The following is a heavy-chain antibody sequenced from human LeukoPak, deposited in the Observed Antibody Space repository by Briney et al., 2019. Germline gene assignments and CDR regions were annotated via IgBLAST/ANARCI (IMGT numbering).Heavy chain of an antibody. CDR3: ARDSSYYYDSSGYYDYYYMDV. J-gene: IGHJ6*03. Sequence: GGSLRLSCASSGFTFSSYWMSWVRQAPGKGLEWVANIKQDGSEKYYVDSVKGRFTISRDNAKNSLYLQMNSLRAEDTAVYYCARDSSYYYDSSGYYDYYYMDVWGKGTTVTVSS. CDR1: GFTFSSYW. CDR2: IKQDGSEK. D-gene: IGHD3-22*01. V-gene: IGHV3-7*01.